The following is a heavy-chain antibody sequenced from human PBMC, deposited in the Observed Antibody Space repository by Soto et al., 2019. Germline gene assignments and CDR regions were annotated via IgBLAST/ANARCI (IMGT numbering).Heavy chain of an antibody. CDR2: IYPDESDT. CDR3: VRMGFSGGGYLSYYYYGLDI. V-gene: IGHV5-51*01. J-gene: IGHJ6*02. D-gene: IGHD5-12*01. CDR1: GYSFTKYW. Sequence: GESLKISCKGSGYSFTKYWIGWVRQMPVKCLEWMAIIYPDESDTRYSPSFQGQVTISADNSISTAYLQWSSLKAADTAMYYCVRMGFSGGGYLSYYYYGLDIWGQGTTVTV.